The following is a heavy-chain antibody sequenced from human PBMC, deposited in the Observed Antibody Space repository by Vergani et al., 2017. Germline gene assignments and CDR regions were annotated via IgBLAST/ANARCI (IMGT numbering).Heavy chain of an antibody. V-gene: IGHV1-18*01. CDR3: ARDPGGGAIVATNYYYYGMDV. CDR1: GYTFTSYG. D-gene: IGHD5-12*01. J-gene: IGHJ6*02. CDR2: ISAYNGNT. Sequence: QVQLVQSGAEVKKPGASVKVSCKASGYTFTSYGISWVRQAPGQGLEWMGWISAYNGNTNYAQKLQGRVTMTTDTSTSTANMELRSLRSDDTAVYYCARDPGGGAIVATNYYYYGMDVWGQGTTVTVSS.